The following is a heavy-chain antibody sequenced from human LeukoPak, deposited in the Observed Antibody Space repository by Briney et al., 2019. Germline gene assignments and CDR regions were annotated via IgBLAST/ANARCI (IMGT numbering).Heavy chain of an antibody. D-gene: IGHD2-21*02. CDR2: INAGNGNT. J-gene: IGHJ4*02. V-gene: IGHV1-3*01. CDR3: ARDLYCSGDCYSDY. CDR1: GYTFTSYA. Sequence: ASVKVSCKASGYTFTSYAMRWVRQAPGQRLEWMGWINAGNGNTKYSQKFQGRVTITRDTSASTAYMELSSLRSEDTAVYYCARDLYCSGDCYSDYWGQGTLVTVSS.